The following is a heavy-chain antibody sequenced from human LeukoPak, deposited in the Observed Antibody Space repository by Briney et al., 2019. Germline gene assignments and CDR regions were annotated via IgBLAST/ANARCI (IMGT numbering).Heavy chain of an antibody. CDR3: ARAGYCGGDCYSELDY. CDR2: FNAGNGNT. V-gene: IGHV1-3*01. Sequence: ASVKVSCKASVYTFTSYAMHWVRQAPGQRLEWMGWFNAGNGNTKYSQKFQGRVTITRDTSASTAYMELSSLRSEDTAVYYCARAGYCGGDCYSELDYWGQGTLVTVSS. J-gene: IGHJ4*02. CDR1: VYTFTSYA. D-gene: IGHD2-21*02.